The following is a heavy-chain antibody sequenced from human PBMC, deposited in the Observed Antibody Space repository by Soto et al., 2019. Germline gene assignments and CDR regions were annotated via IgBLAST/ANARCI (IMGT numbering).Heavy chain of an antibody. V-gene: IGHV4-4*02. CDR2: THHSGRT. CDR1: GGSMSSSNW. Sequence: SETLSLTCTVSGGSMSSSNWWNWVRQPPGKGLEWIGETHHSGRTNYNPSLKSRVTISVDRSKNQFSLKLSSVTAADTAVYYCARVTDRWGQGTLVTVSS. J-gene: IGHJ5*02. CDR3: ARVTDR.